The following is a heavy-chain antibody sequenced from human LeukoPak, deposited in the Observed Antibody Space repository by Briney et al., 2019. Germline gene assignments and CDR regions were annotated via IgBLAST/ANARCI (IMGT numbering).Heavy chain of an antibody. D-gene: IGHD3-22*01. V-gene: IGHV1-69*05. Sequence: SVKVSCKASGGTFSSYAISWVRQAPGQGLEWMGGIIPIFGTANYAQKFQGRVTITTDESTSTAYMELSSLRSEDTAVYYCARSGNTYYYDSSGYPDYWGQGTLVTVSS. J-gene: IGHJ4*02. CDR3: ARSGNTYYYDSSGYPDY. CDR1: GGTFSSYA. CDR2: IIPIFGTA.